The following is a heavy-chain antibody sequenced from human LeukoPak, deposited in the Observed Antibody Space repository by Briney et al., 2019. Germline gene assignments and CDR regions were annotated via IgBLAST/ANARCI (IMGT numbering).Heavy chain of an antibody. CDR2: IRSKANSYTK. CDR1: GLTFSGSA. Sequence: GGSLRLSCPASGLTFSGSAMHWVRQASGKGLEWVGRIRSKANSYTKAYAASVKGRFPISRDDSKHTVYLQMHSLRPEDTAVYYCTLTAPPHAYFYGMDVWGQGTTVTVSS. J-gene: IGHJ6*02. D-gene: IGHD5-18*01. CDR3: TLTAPPHAYFYGMDV. V-gene: IGHV3-73*01.